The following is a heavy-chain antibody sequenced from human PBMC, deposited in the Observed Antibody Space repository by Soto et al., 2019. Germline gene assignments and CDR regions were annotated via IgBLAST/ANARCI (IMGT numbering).Heavy chain of an antibody. V-gene: IGHV3-21*01. D-gene: IGHD3-22*01. J-gene: IGHJ4*02. CDR2: ISSRSSNI. Sequence: GGSLRLSCAASGFTFNIYSMNWVRQAPGKGLEWVSSISSRSSNIDYADSVKGRFTIPRDNANNSLYLQMNNLSADDTAVYYCARDTKMLAPLIYMDHWGRVTLVTVSS. CDR1: GFTFNIYS. CDR3: ARDTKMLAPLIYMDH.